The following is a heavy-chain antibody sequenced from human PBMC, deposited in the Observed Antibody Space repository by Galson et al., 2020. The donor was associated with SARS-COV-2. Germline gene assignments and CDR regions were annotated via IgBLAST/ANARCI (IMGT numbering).Heavy chain of an antibody. CDR1: GFTFTSTA. CDR3: AAAKGSSGLSY. V-gene: IGHV1-58*02. Sequence: SVKVSCKASGFTFTSTAMQWVRQARGQRLEWIGWIVVHSGNTNNAQKFQERVTITRDMSTSTAYMELSSLRSEDTAVYYCAAAKGSSGLSYWGQGTLVTVSS. CDR2: IVVHSGNT. D-gene: IGHD6-19*01. J-gene: IGHJ4*02.